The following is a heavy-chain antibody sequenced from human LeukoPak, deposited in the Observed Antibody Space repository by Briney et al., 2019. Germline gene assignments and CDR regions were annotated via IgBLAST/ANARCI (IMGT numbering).Heavy chain of an antibody. CDR1: GFTFSSYG. V-gene: IGHV3-30*02. CDR3: ARRAGAYSHPYDY. D-gene: IGHD4/OR15-4a*01. J-gene: IGHJ4*02. CDR2: TRYDGSNK. Sequence: PGGSLRLSCAASGFTFSSYGMHWVRQAPGKGLEWVAFTRYDGSNKYYADSVKGRLTISRDNSKNTLYLQMNSLRAEDTAVYYCARRAGAYSHPYDYWGQGTLVTVSS.